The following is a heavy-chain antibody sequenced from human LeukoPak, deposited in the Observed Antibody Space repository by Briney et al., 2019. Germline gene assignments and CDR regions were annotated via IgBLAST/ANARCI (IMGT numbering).Heavy chain of an antibody. CDR3: ARDSLICSSTSCYGDGSEYYYYYYGMDV. CDR1: GYTFTSYG. D-gene: IGHD2-2*01. Sequence: ASVKVSCKACGYTFTSYGISWVRQAPGQGLEWMGWISAYNGNTNYAQKLQGRVTMTTDTSTSTAYMELRSLRSDDTAVYYCARDSLICSSTSCYGDGSEYYYYYYGMDVWGQGTTDTVSS. V-gene: IGHV1-18*01. J-gene: IGHJ6*02. CDR2: ISAYNGNT.